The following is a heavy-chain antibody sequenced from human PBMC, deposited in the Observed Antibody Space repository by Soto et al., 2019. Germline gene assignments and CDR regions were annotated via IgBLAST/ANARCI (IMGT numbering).Heavy chain of an antibody. CDR1: GGSISSYY. CDR3: ERDQDGYSYGH. J-gene: IGHJ4*02. D-gene: IGHD5-18*01. CDR2: IYYSGST. V-gene: IGHV4-59*01. Sequence: PSETLSLTCTVSGGSISSYYWSWIRQPPGKGLEWIGYIYYSGSTNYNPSLKSRVTISVDTSKNQFSLKLSSVTAADTAVYYCERDQDGYSYGHWGPGTLATVSS.